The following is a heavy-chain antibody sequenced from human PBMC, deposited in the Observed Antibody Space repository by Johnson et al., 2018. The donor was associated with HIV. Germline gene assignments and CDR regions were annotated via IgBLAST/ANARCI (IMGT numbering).Heavy chain of an antibody. J-gene: IGHJ3*02. D-gene: IGHD3-10*01. CDR1: GFTVSSNY. V-gene: IGHV3-20*04. CDR3: ARGGKSYYGAFDI. CDR2: INWNGVRT. Sequence: VQLVESGGGVVRPGGSLRLSCAASGFTVSSNYMSWVRQAPGKGLEWVSGINWNGVRTGYVDSMKGRFTISRDNAKNTLYLQMNSLRAEDTAVYYCARGGKSYYGAFDIWGQGTMVTVS.